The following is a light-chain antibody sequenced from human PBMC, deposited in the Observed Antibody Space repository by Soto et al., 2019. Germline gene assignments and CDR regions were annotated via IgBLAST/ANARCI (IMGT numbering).Light chain of an antibody. Sequence: EIVGTQSPGALSVSQGESATLSCRASQSCGSKLAWYQQKPGQAPRLLFYGASTGATGIPARFSGSGSETEFNLSISSLQSEDFAVYYCQQYNKWPGTLGQGTKVEI. J-gene: IGKJ1*01. V-gene: IGKV3-15*01. CDR2: GAS. CDR3: QQYNKWPGT. CDR1: QSCGSK.